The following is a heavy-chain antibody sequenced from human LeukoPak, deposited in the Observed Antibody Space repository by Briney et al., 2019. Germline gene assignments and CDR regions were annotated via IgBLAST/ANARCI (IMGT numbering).Heavy chain of an antibody. CDR3: AKDWGELPYYFDY. D-gene: IGHD1-26*01. Sequence: PGGSLRLSCAVSGVTFSSYAMSWGWQGQGKGMEWVSAISGSGGGTYYADSVKGRFTISRDNSKDALYLQMNSLRAEDTAVYYCAKDWGELPYYFDYWGQGTLVTVSS. J-gene: IGHJ4*02. CDR1: GVTFSSYA. CDR2: ISGSGGGT. V-gene: IGHV3-23*01.